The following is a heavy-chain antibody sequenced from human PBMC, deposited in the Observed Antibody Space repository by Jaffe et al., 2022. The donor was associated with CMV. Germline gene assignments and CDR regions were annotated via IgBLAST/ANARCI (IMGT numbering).Heavy chain of an antibody. CDR3: ARRIGGSGFNYNGDAFDI. J-gene: IGHJ3*02. CDR2: IDPSDSSI. D-gene: IGHD3-10*01. Sequence: EEQLVQSGAEVKKPGESLTISCKGSGYSFDNFYISWVRQLPGKGLEWMGRIDPSDSSINYSPSFQGHVTISGDTSISTAYLQWRSLKASDTAMYYCARRIGGSGFNYNGDAFDIWGQGTMVIVSS. V-gene: IGHV5-10-1*03. CDR1: GYSFDNFY.